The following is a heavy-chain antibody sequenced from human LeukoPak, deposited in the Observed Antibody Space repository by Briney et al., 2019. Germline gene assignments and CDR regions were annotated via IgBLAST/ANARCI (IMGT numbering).Heavy chain of an antibody. V-gene: IGHV1-69*05. D-gene: IGHD7-27*01. CDR1: GGTFSSYA. J-gene: IGHJ4*02. CDR3: AVGMGYYFDY. Sequence: ASVTVSCKASGGTFSSYALSWVRQAPGQGLEWMGGIIPIFGTANYAQNFQGRVTITTDESTSTAYMELGSLRSEDTAVYYCAVGMGYYFDYWVQGTLVTVSS. CDR2: IIPIFGTA.